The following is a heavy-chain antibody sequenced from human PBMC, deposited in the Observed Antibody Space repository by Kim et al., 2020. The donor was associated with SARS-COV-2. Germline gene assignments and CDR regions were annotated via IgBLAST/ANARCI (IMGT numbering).Heavy chain of an antibody. V-gene: IGHV4-34*01. CDR1: GGSFSGYY. Sequence: SETLSLTCAVYGGSFSGYYWSWIRQPPGKGLEWIGEINHSGSTNYNPSLKSRVTISVDTSKNQFSLKLSSVTAADTAVYYCARGYCSSTSCLRWFDPWGQGTLVTVSS. CDR3: ARGYCSSTSCLRWFDP. J-gene: IGHJ5*02. D-gene: IGHD2-2*01. CDR2: INHSGST.